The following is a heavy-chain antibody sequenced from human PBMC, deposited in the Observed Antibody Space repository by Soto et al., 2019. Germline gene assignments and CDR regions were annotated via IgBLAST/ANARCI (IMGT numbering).Heavy chain of an antibody. CDR2: VHPKHSLA. V-gene: IGHV1-69*02. Sequence: QVQLVQSGAEVKRPGSSVTVSCKASGDTFSFYSINWVRQAPGLGLEWMGRVHPKHSLANYTQRFKGRVTINSDKSTRRAYMVISSLISEATAIYYCATSYGSGYRAFDSWWKGGQVIVS. D-gene: IGHD3-10*01. CDR1: GDTFSFYS. CDR3: ATSYGSGYRAFDS. J-gene: IGHJ4*02.